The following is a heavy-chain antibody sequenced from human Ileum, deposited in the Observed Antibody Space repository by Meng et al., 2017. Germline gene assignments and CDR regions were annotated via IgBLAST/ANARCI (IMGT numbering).Heavy chain of an antibody. CDR2: INAGNGNT. V-gene: IGHV1-3*01. CDR1: GYTFTSYA. CDR3: ARAYCSGGSCSFDY. J-gene: IGHJ4*02. Sequence: QGQLVQSGAEVKKPGASVKGSCKASGYTFTSYAMHWVRQAPGQRLEWMGWINAGNGNTKYSQKFQGRVTITRDTSASTAYMELSSLRSEDTAVYYCARAYCSGGSCSFDYWGQGTLVTVAS. D-gene: IGHD2-15*01.